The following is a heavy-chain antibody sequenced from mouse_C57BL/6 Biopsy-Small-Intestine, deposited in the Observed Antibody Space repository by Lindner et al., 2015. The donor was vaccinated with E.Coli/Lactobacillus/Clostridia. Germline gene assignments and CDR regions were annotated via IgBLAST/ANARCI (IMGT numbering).Heavy chain of an antibody. CDR1: GYSFIGYN. CDR2: IDPYNGAT. Sequence: VQLQESGPELVKPGASVKMSCKASGYSFIGYNIHWVKQSHGKSLGWIGYIDPYNGATTYNQNFTGKATLTVDKSSSTAYMQLNSLTSEDSTVYYCTRGSSSWFAYWGQGTLVTVSA. J-gene: IGHJ3*01. V-gene: IGHV1S135*01. CDR3: TRGSSSWFAY.